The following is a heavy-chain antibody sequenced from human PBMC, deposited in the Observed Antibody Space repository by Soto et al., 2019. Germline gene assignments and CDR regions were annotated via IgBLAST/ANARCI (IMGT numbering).Heavy chain of an antibody. J-gene: IGHJ4*02. D-gene: IGHD2-2*01. CDR3: ARGRIVVVPAAMVFVY. Sequence: QVQLQQWGAGLLKPSETLSLTCAVYGGSFSGYYWSWIRQPPGKGLEWIGEINHSGSTNYNPSLKGRVTISVGTSKNQFSLKLSSVTAADTAVYYCARGRIVVVPAAMVFVYWGQGTLVTVSS. CDR1: GGSFSGYY. V-gene: IGHV4-34*01. CDR2: INHSGST.